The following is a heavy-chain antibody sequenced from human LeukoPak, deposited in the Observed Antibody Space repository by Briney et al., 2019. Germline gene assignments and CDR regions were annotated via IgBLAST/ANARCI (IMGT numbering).Heavy chain of an antibody. CDR1: GFTFSSYT. J-gene: IGHJ4*02. D-gene: IGHD6-19*01. CDR3: VIDPASGWPTLDY. Sequence: PGGTLRLSCSASGFTFSSYTMHWVRQAPAKGLEYVSAISSNGGSTYYADSVKGRFTISRDNSKNTLYLQMSSLRAEDTAVYYCVIDPASGWPTLDYWGQGTLVTVSS. CDR2: ISSNGGST. V-gene: IGHV3-64D*09.